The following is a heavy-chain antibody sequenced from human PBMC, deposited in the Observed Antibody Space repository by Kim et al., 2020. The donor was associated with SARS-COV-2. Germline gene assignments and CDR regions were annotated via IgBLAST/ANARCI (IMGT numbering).Heavy chain of an antibody. J-gene: IGHJ6*02. D-gene: IGHD2-2*01. CDR1: GGSISSSSYY. CDR2: IYYSGST. Sequence: SETLSLTCTVSGGSISSSSYYWGWIRQPPGKGLEWIGCIYYSGSTYSNPSLKSRVTISVDTSKNQFSLKLSSVTAAATAVYYCAREGSGYCSSTSCYSPAPVGYYYGMDVWGQGTTVTVSS. CDR3: AREGSGYCSSTSCYSPAPVGYYYGMDV. V-gene: IGHV4-39*07.